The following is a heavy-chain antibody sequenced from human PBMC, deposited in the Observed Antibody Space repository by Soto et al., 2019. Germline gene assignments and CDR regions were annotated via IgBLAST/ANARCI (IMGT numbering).Heavy chain of an antibody. V-gene: IGHV3-30*13. CDR1: GFTFRSYV. CDR2: TSYGGSDT. CDR3: AGWGTTGRLDV. J-gene: IGHJ6*02. D-gene: IGHD3-16*01. Sequence: QVQLVESGGGVVQPGTSLRVSCVGSGFTFRSYVIHWVRQAPGKGLEWVALTSYGGSDTYYDDSVRGRFTISRDNSKKRVDLQMDSPRLEDSALYYCAGWGTTGRLDVWGQGTMVSVSS.